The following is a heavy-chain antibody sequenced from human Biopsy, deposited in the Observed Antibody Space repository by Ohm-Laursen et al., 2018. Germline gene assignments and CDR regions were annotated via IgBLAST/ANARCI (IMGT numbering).Heavy chain of an antibody. J-gene: IGHJ6*02. CDR1: EFSFSRYD. V-gene: IGHV1-46*01. CDR3: AIFEGYSDDNLDYEHYGMDV. Sequence: GASVKVSCKGSEFSFSRYDMHWVRQAPGRGLEWMGLISPSGGGTMDTQKFQDRLTMTRDTSTSTVHMELKSLKSEDTAVYYCAIFEGYSDDNLDYEHYGMDVWGQGTTVTVSS. CDR2: ISPSGGGT. D-gene: IGHD1-26*01.